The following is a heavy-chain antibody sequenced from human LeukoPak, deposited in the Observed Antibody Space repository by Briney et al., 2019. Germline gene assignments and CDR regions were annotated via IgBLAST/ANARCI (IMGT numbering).Heavy chain of an antibody. D-gene: IGHD6-19*01. CDR1: GFTFSSYS. CDR2: ISSSSYI. CDR3: AREKGIAVAAPFDY. Sequence: PGGSLRLSCAASGFTFSSYSMNWVRQAPGKGLEWVSSISSSSYIYYADSVKGRFTISRDNAKNSLYLQMNSLRAEDTAVYYCAREKGIAVAAPFDYWGQGTLVTVSS. J-gene: IGHJ4*02. V-gene: IGHV3-21*01.